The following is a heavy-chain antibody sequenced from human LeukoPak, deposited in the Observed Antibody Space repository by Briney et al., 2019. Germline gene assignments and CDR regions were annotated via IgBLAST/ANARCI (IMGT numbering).Heavy chain of an antibody. V-gene: IGHV1-2*02. CDR3: ARDPVDTAMVSYYYYYMDV. J-gene: IGHJ6*03. Sequence: ASVKVPCKASGGTFSSYAISWVRQAPGQGLEWMGWINPNSGGTNYAQKFQGRVTMTRDTSISTAYMELSRLRSDDTAVYYCARDPVDTAMVSYYYYYMDVWGKGTTVTVSS. CDR1: GGTFSSYA. CDR2: INPNSGGT. D-gene: IGHD5-18*01.